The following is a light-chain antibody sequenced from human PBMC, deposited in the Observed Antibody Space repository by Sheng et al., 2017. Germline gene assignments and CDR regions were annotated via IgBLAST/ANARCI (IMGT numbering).Light chain of an antibody. V-gene: IGLV2-14*03. CDR2: DVS. Sequence: QSALTQPASVSGSPGQSITISCTGTSSDVGGYNYVSWYQQHPGKGPKVIIYDVSHRPSGVSNRFSGSKSANTASLTISGLQAEDEADYYCSSYTSSNNHVVFGGGTKLTVL. J-gene: IGLJ2*01. CDR1: SSDVGGYNY. CDR3: SSYTSSNNHVV.